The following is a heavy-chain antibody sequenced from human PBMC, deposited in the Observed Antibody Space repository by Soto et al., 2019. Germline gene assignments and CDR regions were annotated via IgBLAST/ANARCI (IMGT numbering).Heavy chain of an antibody. CDR1: GGSFSGYY. CDR2: INHSGST. D-gene: IGHD6-6*01. V-gene: IGHV4-34*01. Sequence: QVQLQQWGAGLLKPSATLSLTCAVYGGSFSGYYWSWIRQPPGKGLEWIGEINHSGSTNYNPSLTSRVAIAVDTSENQFALKLSSVTAADTAVYYCARTGGSSSSHGMDVWGQGTTVTVSS. CDR3: ARTGGSSSSHGMDV. J-gene: IGHJ6*02.